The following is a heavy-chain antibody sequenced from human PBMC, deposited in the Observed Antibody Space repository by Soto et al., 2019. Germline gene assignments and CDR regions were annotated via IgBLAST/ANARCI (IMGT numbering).Heavy chain of an antibody. CDR1: GFSFNSYG. D-gene: IGHD4-17*01. V-gene: IGHV3-33*01. CDR2: IWYDGSNK. CDR3: ARGPTDCPDV. J-gene: IGHJ6*02. Sequence: QVQLVESGGGVVQPGRSLRLSCAASGFSFNSYGMHWVRQAPGKGLEWVVFIWYDGSNKYYADSVKGGFIISRDNAKNTFYLYMNSLRAEDTALYYCARGPTDCPDVSCQGTTVTVSS.